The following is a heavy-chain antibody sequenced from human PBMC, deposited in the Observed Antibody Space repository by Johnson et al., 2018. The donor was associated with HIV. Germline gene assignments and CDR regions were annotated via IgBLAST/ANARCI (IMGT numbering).Heavy chain of an antibody. CDR1: GFTFSSYV. CDR2: ISYDGSNK. V-gene: IGHV3-30-3*01. CDR3: ARDRAGFDI. Sequence: QVQLVESGGGVVQPGRSLRLSCAASGFTFSSYVMYWVRQAPGKGLEWVAVISYDGSNKYYADSVKGRFTISRDSSKNTLYLQMNSLRAEDTALYYCARDRAGFDIWGQGTMVTVSS. D-gene: IGHD6-19*01. J-gene: IGHJ3*02.